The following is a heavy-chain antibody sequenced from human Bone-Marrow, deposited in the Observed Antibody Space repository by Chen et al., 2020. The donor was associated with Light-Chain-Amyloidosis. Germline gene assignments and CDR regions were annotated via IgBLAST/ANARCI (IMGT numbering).Heavy chain of an antibody. Sequence: VPLVVSGGGLVQPGGFLRHSSASPWLNFRSFGMSWVRQAPGKGLEWVSTVSGSTVSTYYAGAVKGRFIISRDNSKSTLYLQMNSLRAGDTAVYFCTRKGGYFDFWGQGSLVTVSS. V-gene: IGHV3-23*04. CDR2: VSGSTVST. D-gene: IGHD3-10*01. J-gene: IGHJ4*02. CDR1: WLNFRSFG. CDR3: TRKGGYFDF.